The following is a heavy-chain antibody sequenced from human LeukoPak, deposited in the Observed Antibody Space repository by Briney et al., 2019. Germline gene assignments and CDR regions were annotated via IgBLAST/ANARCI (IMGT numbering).Heavy chain of an antibody. J-gene: IGHJ5*02. CDR1: GFTFSSYA. CDR2: ISGSGGST. V-gene: IGHV3-23*01. CDR3: AKGPYYGSGSTPGAPYNWFDP. D-gene: IGHD3-10*01. Sequence: GGSLRLSCAASGFTFSSYAMSWVRQAPGKGLEWVSAISGSGGSTYYADSVKGRFAISRDNSKNTLYLLMNSLRAEDTAVYYCAKGPYYGSGSTPGAPYNWFDPWGQGTLVTVSS.